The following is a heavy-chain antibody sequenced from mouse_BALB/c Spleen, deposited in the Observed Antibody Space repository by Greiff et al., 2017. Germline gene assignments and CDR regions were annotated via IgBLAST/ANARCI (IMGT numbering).Heavy chain of an antibody. CDR2: INPYNDGT. D-gene: IGHD2-10*02. Sequence: EVQVVESGPELVKPGASVKMSCKASGYTFTSYVMHWVKQKPGQGLEWIGYINPYNDGTKYNEKFKGKATLTSDKSSSTAYMELSSLTSEDSAVYFCAREYGNYWFAYWGQGTLVTVSA. J-gene: IGHJ3*01. CDR3: AREYGNYWFAY. V-gene: IGHV1-14*01. CDR1: GYTFTSYV.